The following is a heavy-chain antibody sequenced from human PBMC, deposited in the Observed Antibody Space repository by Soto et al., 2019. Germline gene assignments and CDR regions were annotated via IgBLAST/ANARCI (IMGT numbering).Heavy chain of an antibody. CDR1: GGTFNNYA. Sequence: ASVKVSCKASGGTFNNYAVTWVRQAPGQGLEWMGGLIPILGAPNYAQKFQDRVTITADESTSTVYMELNSLRSEDTAVYYCASSYGTSWYGDYWGQGTLVTVSS. J-gene: IGHJ4*02. D-gene: IGHD6-13*01. CDR3: ASSYGTSWYGDY. CDR2: LIPILGAP. V-gene: IGHV1-69*13.